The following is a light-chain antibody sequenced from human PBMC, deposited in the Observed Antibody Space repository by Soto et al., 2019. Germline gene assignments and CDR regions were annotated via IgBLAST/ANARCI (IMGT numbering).Light chain of an antibody. J-gene: IGKJ1*01. CDR3: LHTDSFPWT. CDR2: KAS. Sequence: DIQMTQSPSTLSASVGDRVTITCRASQSISSWLAWYQQKPGKAPKLLIYKASSLESGVPSRFSGSGSGTYFTLTISNLQPEDFATYYCLHTDSFPWTFGQGTKVDI. CDR1: QSISSW. V-gene: IGKV1-5*03.